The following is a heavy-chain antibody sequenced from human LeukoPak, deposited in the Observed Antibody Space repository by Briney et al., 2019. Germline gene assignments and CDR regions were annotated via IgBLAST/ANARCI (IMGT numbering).Heavy chain of an antibody. CDR3: ARDYYDSSGYYDY. J-gene: IGHJ4*02. CDR1: GYTFTGYY. V-gene: IGHV1-2*02. Sequence: ASVRVSCKASGYTFTGYYMHWVRQAPGQGLEWMGWINPNSGGTNYAQKFQGRVTMTRDTSISTAYMELSRLRSDDTAVYYCARDYYDSSGYYDYWGQGTLVTVSS. D-gene: IGHD3-22*01. CDR2: INPNSGGT.